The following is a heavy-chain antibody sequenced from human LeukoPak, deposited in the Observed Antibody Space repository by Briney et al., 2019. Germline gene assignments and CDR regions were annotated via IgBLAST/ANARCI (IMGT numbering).Heavy chain of an antibody. J-gene: IGHJ4*02. CDR1: GFTLSTNA. D-gene: IGHD6-13*01. Sequence: GGSLRLSCLTSGFTLSTNAMSWVRQAPGKGLEWISGISGSGASTYYADSVKGRFTISRDDSRNTLYLQMNSLRAEDTAVYYCAKTRPLDSSSWSHGDYWGQGTLVTVSS. CDR3: AKTRPLDSSSWSHGDY. V-gene: IGHV3-23*01. CDR2: ISGSGAST.